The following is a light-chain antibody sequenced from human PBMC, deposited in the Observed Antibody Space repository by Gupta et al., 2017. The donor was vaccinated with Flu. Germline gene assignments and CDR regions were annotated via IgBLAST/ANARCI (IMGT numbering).Light chain of an antibody. Sequence: FALTPPPSVSGAPGKTVTIPCTGSPPNIGAGYDVHWYQQVPGRAPKRLIFGNNNRPSGVADRFSGSKSGTSASLAIAGLQAEDEADYYCQSYDNSLSGSKVFGGGTKLTVL. CDR3: QSYDNSLSGSKV. CDR1: PPNIGAGYD. V-gene: IGLV1-40*01. CDR2: GNN. J-gene: IGLJ3*02.